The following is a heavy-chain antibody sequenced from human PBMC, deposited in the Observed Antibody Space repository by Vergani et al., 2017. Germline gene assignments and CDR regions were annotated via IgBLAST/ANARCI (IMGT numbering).Heavy chain of an antibody. CDR1: GFTFQAFA. J-gene: IGHJ4*02. V-gene: IGHV3-9*03. Sequence: VEAGGGLVQPGGSLRLSCTASGFTFQAFAFHWVRQVSGRGLEWVSGISWNSGSIGYADSVKGRFTISRDNAKNSLYLQMNSLRAEDMALYYCAKTSIYGDYFDYWGQGTLVTVSS. CDR2: ISWNSGSI. D-gene: IGHD4-17*01. CDR3: AKTSIYGDYFDY.